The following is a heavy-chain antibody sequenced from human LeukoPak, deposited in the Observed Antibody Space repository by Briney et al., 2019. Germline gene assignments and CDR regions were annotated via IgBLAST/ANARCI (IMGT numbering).Heavy chain of an antibody. CDR3: ARDDYYDSTGSYAF. CDR2: ISAYNENT. D-gene: IGHD3-22*01. V-gene: IGHV1-18*04. J-gene: IGHJ4*02. CDR1: GYTFTGYY. Sequence: ASVKVSCKASGYTFTGYYMHWVRQAPGQGLEWMGWISAYNENTYYAQKFQGRVTVTTDTSTSTAYMELRSLRSDDTAVYYCARDDYYDSTGSYAFWGQGTLVTVSS.